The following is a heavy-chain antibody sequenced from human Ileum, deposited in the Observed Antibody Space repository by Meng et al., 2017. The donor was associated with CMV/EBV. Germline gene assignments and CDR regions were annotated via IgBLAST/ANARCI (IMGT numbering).Heavy chain of an antibody. Sequence: QVRVRASVPGLGQPSHTLSLSCSVSGGSITSGNYYVSWIRQPPGRGLEWIGYIYYSGSPYYKPSLKSRVTISLDTSKNQFSLNLRSVTATDSAVYYCVRXXVAASFDYWGQGALVTVSS. D-gene: IGHD2-15*01. CDR1: GGSITSGNYY. J-gene: IGHJ4*02. CDR2: IYYSGSP. V-gene: IGHV4-30-4*08. CDR3: VRXXVAASFDY.